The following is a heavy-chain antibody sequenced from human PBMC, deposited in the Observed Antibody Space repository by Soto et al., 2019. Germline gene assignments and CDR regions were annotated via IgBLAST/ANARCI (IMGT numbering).Heavy chain of an antibody. Sequence: QVQLVQSGAEVKKPGSSVKVSCKASGGTFSSYAISWVRQAPGQGLEWMGGIIPILGTANYAQKFQGRVTITADESTSTAYMELSSLRSEDTAVYYCAFKMATMMQYYYYYYGMDVWGQGTTVTVSS. CDR2: IIPILGTA. J-gene: IGHJ6*02. CDR3: AFKMATMMQYYYYYYGMDV. CDR1: GGTFSSYA. D-gene: IGHD5-12*01. V-gene: IGHV1-69*01.